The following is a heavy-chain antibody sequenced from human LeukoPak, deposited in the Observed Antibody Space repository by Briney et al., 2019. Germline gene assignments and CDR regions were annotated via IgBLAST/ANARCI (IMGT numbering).Heavy chain of an antibody. CDR1: GGSISSSSYY. J-gene: IGHJ5*02. CDR3: ARVASGSYHNSNWFDP. D-gene: IGHD1-26*01. CDR2: IYYSGST. Sequence: SETLSLTCTVSGGSISSSSYYWGWIRQPPGKGLEWIGSIYYSGSTYYNPSLKSRVTISVDTSKNQFSLKLSSVTAADTAVYYCARVASGSYHNSNWFDPWGQGTLVTVSS. V-gene: IGHV4-39*07.